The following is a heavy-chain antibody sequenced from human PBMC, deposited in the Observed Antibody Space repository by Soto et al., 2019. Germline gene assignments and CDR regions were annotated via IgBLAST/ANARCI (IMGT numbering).Heavy chain of an antibody. J-gene: IGHJ4*02. CDR2: ISGTGTGT. CDR3: AKDQGNTIVGASRGFDH. V-gene: IGHV3-23*01. D-gene: IGHD1-26*01. CDR1: GFTFSTYA. Sequence: PGGSLRLSCAVSGFTFSTYAMNWVRQAPGKGLEWLSLISGTGTGTYYADSVKGRFTVSRDNSKNTVYPQMNSLRAEDTALYYCAKDQGNTIVGASRGFDHWGQGTLVTVSS.